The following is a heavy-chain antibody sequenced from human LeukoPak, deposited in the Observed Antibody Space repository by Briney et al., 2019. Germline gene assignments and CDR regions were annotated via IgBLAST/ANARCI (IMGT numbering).Heavy chain of an antibody. CDR1: GDSINNYY. J-gene: IGHJ3*02. CDR3: ARRRVLTGSSRGDAFDI. D-gene: IGHD3-9*01. CDR2: SYYSGST. Sequence: SETLSLTCTVSGDSINNYYWNWIRQPPGKGLEWIGYSYYSGSTNYNPSFTSRVTISIDTSKKHFSLKLNSVTAADTAVYYCARRRVLTGSSRGDAFDIWGQGTVVTVSS. V-gene: IGHV4-59*08.